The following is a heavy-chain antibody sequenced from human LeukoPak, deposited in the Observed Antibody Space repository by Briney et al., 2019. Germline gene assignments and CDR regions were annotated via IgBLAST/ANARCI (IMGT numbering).Heavy chain of an antibody. Sequence: GGSLRLSCAASGFTFNNAWMSWVRQAPGKALEWLSHISSTSITIKYADSVKGRFTISRDNAKNSVYLQMHSLRVDDTAMYYCAREWDVWGKGTTVTVSS. CDR3: AREWDV. V-gene: IGHV3-48*01. CDR1: GFTFNNAW. CDR2: ISSTSITI. J-gene: IGHJ6*04.